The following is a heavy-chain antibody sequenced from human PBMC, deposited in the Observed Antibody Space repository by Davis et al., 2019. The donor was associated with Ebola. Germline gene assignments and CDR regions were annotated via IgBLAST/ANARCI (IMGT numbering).Heavy chain of an antibody. CDR1: GFTFSGSA. V-gene: IGHV3-73*01. D-gene: IGHD1-1*01. CDR2: IRSKANSYAT. CDR3: AKRTAGSQAFVDY. J-gene: IGHJ4*02. Sequence: GESLKISCAAPGFTFSGSAMHWVRQASGKGLEWVGRIRSKANSYATAYAASVKGRFTISRDNSKNTVFLQMTSLRAEDTAVYYCAKRTAGSQAFVDYWGQGTLVTVSS.